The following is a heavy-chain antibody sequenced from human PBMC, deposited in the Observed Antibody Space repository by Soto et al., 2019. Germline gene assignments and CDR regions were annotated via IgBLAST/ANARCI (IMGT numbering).Heavy chain of an antibody. D-gene: IGHD3-10*01. Sequence: GESLKISCKGSGCSFTSYWISWVRQMPGKGLEWMGRIDPSDSYTNYSPSFQGHVTISADKSISTAYLQWSSLKASDTAMYYCARHYYGSGSYYRLALSWFDPWGQGTLVTVSS. V-gene: IGHV5-10-1*01. CDR3: ARHYYGSGSYYRLALSWFDP. CDR2: IDPSDSYT. J-gene: IGHJ5*02. CDR1: GCSFTSYW.